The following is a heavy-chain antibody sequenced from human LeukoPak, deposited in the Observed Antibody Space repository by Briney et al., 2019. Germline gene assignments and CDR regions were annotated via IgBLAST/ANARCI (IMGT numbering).Heavy chain of an antibody. J-gene: IGHJ3*02. V-gene: IGHV4-31*03. D-gene: IGHD5-24*01. CDR2: IYYSGST. CDR3: ARPPGSEDGYPTGHDAFDI. CDR1: GGSISSGGYY. Sequence: SETLSLTCTVSGGSISSGGYYWSWIRQHPGKGLEWIGYIYYSGSTYYNPSLKSRVTISVDTSKNQFSLKLSSVTAADTAVYYCARPPGSEDGYPTGHDAFDIWGQGTMVTVSS.